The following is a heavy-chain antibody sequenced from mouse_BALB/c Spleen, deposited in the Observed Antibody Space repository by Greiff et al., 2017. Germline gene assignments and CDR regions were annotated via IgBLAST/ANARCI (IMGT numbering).Heavy chain of an antibody. V-gene: IGHV5-6-5*01. CDR1: GFTFSSYA. D-gene: IGHD1-1*01. CDR2: ISSGGST. CDR3: ARVEEVVFAY. Sequence: EVMLVESGGGLVKPGGSLKLSCAASGFTFSSYAMSWVRQTPEKRLEWVASISSGGSTYYPDSVKGRFTISRDNARNILYLQMSSLRSEDTAMYYCARVEEVVFAYWGQGTLVTVSA. J-gene: IGHJ3*01.